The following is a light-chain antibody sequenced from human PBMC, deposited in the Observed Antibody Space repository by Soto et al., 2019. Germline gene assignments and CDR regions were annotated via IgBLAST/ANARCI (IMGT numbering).Light chain of an antibody. V-gene: IGKV1-39*01. J-gene: IGKJ5*01. Sequence: DIQMTQSPSSLSGSVGDRVAITCQASENISRHLNWYQQKPGKAPKLLIYAASSLQNGVPSRFRGGGSGTDFTLTISNLQPEDFATYYCQQTYTTLSITFGQGTRLESK. CDR1: ENISRH. CDR3: QQTYTTLSIT. CDR2: AAS.